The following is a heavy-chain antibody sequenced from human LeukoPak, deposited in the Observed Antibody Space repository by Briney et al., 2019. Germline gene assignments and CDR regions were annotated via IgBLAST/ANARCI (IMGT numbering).Heavy chain of an antibody. J-gene: IGHJ5*02. CDR1: GVSISSGSYY. CDR3: ARDRSASSLPGAWFDP. CDR2: IYTSGST. D-gene: IGHD6-13*01. V-gene: IGHV4-61*02. Sequence: SETLSLTCTVSGVSISSGSYYWSWLRQPAGKGREWIERIYTSGSTNYNPSLESRVTISVDTSKNQFSLKLSSVTAADTAVYYCARDRSASSLPGAWFDPWGQGTLVTVSS.